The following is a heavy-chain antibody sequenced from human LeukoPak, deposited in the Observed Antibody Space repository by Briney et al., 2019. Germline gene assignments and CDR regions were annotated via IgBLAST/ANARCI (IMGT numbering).Heavy chain of an antibody. CDR3: ASGAVTPTVSVWPVPHV. D-gene: IGHD3-16*01. Sequence: SVKVSCKASGGTFSSYAISWVRQAPGQGLEWMGGIIPIFGTANYAQKFQGRVTITADESTSTAYMELSSLRSEDTAVYYCASGAVTPTVSVWPVPHVWGKGTTVTVSS. J-gene: IGHJ6*04. V-gene: IGHV1-69*01. CDR2: IIPIFGTA. CDR1: GGTFSSYA.